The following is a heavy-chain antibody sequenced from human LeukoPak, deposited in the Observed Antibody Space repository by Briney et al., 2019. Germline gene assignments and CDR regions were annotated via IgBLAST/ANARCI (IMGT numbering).Heavy chain of an antibody. V-gene: IGHV1-3*01. CDR3: ARDLYGSGSPDY. J-gene: IGHJ4*02. D-gene: IGHD3-10*01. CDR1: GYTFTTYA. Sequence: GASVKVSCKASGYTFTTYAMHWVRQAPGQRLEWMGWINAGNGNTKYSQKFQGRVTITRDTSASTAYMELSSLRSEDTAVYYCARDLYGSGSPDYWGQGTLVTVSS. CDR2: INAGNGNT.